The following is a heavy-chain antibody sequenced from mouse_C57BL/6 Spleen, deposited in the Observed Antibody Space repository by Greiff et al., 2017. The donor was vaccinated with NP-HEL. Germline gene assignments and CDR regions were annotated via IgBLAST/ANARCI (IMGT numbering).Heavy chain of an antibody. Sequence: EVHLVESGGGLVKPGGSLKLSRAASGFTFSSYAMSWVRQTPEKRLEWVATISDGGSYTYYPDNVKGRFTISRDNAKNNLYLQMSHLKSEDTAMYYCARDGNYFDYWGQGTTLTVSS. CDR3: ARDGNYFDY. J-gene: IGHJ2*01. CDR2: ISDGGSYT. V-gene: IGHV5-4*01. D-gene: IGHD1-1*02. CDR1: GFTFSSYA.